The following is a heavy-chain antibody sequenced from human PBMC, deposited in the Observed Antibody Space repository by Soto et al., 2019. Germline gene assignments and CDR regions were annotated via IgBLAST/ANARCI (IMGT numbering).Heavy chain of an antibody. V-gene: IGHV3-23*01. J-gene: IGHJ4*02. CDR3: AKVLSKNYYYPFDF. CDR2: ISGSGGST. CDR1: GFTFSSYA. Sequence: VGSLRLSCAASGFTFSSYAMSWVRQAPGKGLEWVSAISGSGGSTYYGDSVKGRFTISRDNAKKTLFLQLNRLSAEDTATYYCAKVLSKNYYYPFDFWGQGTQVTVSS. D-gene: IGHD3-10*01.